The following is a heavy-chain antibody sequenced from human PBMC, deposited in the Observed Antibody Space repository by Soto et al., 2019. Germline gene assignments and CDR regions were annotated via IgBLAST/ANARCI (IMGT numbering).Heavy chain of an antibody. CDR2: INHSGST. D-gene: IGHD2-2*01. CDR3: ARGGYCSSTSCYLDAFDI. CDR1: GGSFSGYY. Sequence: PSETLSLTCAVYGGSFSGYYWSWIRRPPGKGLEWIGEINHSGSTNYNPSLKSRVTISVDTSKNQFSLKLSSVTAADTAVYYCARGGYCSSTSCYLDAFDIWGQGTMVTVSS. V-gene: IGHV4-34*01. J-gene: IGHJ3*02.